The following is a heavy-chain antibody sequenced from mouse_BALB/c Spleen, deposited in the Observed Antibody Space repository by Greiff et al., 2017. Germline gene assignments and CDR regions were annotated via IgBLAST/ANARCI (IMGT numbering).Heavy chain of an antibody. V-gene: IGHV14-4*02. CDR2: IDPENGDT. D-gene: IGHD1-1*01. J-gene: IGHJ2*01. Sequence: EVQLQQSGAELVRSGASVKLSCTASGFNIKDYYMHWVKQRPEQGLEWIGWIDPENGDTEYAPKFQGKATMTADTSSNTAYLQLSSLTSEDTAVYYCNALFTTVVGGFDYWGQGTTLTVSS. CDR1: GFNIKDYY. CDR3: NALFTTVVGGFDY.